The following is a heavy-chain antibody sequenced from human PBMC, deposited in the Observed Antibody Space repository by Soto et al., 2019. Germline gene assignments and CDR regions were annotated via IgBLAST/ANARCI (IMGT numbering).Heavy chain of an antibody. J-gene: IGHJ4*02. CDR2: MSYDGSDT. V-gene: IGHV3-30*02. CDR3: TIVRVADSALDH. D-gene: IGHD3-10*02. CDR1: GFIFSNNG. Sequence: GASLRLSCVGSGFIFSNNGMHWVRQTAGKGLEWVAFMSYDGSDTFYADSVKGRFTISRDNSKNTLFLHMSDLRAEDTAMYYCTIVRVADSALDHWGQGTLVTVSS.